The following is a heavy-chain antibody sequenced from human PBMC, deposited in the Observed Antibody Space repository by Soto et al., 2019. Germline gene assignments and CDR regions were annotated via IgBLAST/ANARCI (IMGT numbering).Heavy chain of an antibody. CDR3: ARGSFLEWLLPHFDY. D-gene: IGHD3-3*01. J-gene: IGHJ4*02. CDR2: IYYSGST. V-gene: IGHV4-31*03. CDR1: GGSISSGGYY. Sequence: QVQLQESGPGLVKPSQTLSLTCTVSGGSISSGGYYWSWIRQHPGKGLEWIGYIYYSGSTYYNPSLKGRVNISVDTSKNQFSLKLSSVTAADTAVYYCARGSFLEWLLPHFDYWGQGTLVTVSS.